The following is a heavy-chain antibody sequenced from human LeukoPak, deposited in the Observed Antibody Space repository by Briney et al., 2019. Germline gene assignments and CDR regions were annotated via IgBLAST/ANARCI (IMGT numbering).Heavy chain of an antibody. V-gene: IGHV1-69*13. CDR1: GGTFSSYA. D-gene: IGHD2-2*01. CDR2: IIPIFGTA. J-gene: IGHJ4*02. CDR3: AKLVVPAATHGGAFDY. Sequence: SVKVSCKASGGTFSSYAISWVRQAPGQGLEWMGGIIPIFGTANYAQKFQGRVTITADESTSTAYMELSSLRSEDTAVYCCAKLVVPAATHGGAFDYWGQGTLVTVSS.